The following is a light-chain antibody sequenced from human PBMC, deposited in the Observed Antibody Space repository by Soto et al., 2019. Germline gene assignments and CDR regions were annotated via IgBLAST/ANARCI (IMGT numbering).Light chain of an antibody. CDR2: GAS. J-gene: IGKJ1*01. CDR1: QQLXSS. CDR3: HQYNKGTWT. Sequence: THYAATLSASPGERVTLSCRASQQLXSSFGWYQQKPGQAPRILXSGASTSANGIPASLSGSGSATEFTRTISSSQSDDCDCYYLHQYNKGTWTFGQGTKVDI. V-gene: IGKV3-15*01.